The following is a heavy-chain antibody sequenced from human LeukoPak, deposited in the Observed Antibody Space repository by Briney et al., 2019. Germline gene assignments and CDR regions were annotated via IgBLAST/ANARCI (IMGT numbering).Heavy chain of an antibody. CDR3: ARDLLYYDILTGYSY. V-gene: IGHV3-21*01. CDR1: GFTFGSYF. J-gene: IGHJ4*02. D-gene: IGHD3-9*01. Sequence: SGGSQRLSCAASGFTFGSYFMGWVRQAPGKGLEWVSSISSSSSYIYYADSVKGRFTISRDNAKNSLYLQMNSLRAEDTAVYYCARDLLYYDILTGYSYWGQGTLVTVSS. CDR2: ISSSSSYI.